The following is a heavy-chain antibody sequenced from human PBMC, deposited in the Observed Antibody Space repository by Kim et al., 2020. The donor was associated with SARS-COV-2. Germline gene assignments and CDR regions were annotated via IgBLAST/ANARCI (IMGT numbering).Heavy chain of an antibody. CDR1: GFTFSSYA. CDR3: ARGFGGYGSGQWGSVMDV. V-gene: IGHV3-30*04. D-gene: IGHD3-10*01. J-gene: IGHJ6*02. Sequence: GGSLRLSCAASGFTFSSYAMHWVRQAPGKGLEWVAVISYDGSNKYYADSVKGRFTISRDNSKNTLYLQMNSLRAEDTAVYYCARGFGGYGSGQWGSVMDVWGQGTTVTVSS. CDR2: ISYDGSNK.